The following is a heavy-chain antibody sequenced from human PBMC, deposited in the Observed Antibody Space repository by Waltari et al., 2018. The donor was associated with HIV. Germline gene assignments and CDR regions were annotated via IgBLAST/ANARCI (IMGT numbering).Heavy chain of an antibody. V-gene: IGHV1-18*01. CDR2: IRGNNGDK. CDR1: GYTFSSYD. J-gene: IGHJ6*02. Sequence: QVQLVQSGAEVKKPGASVKVSCKPSGYTFSSYDMSWVRQAPGRGLEWMGWIRGNNGDKKLAETFQGRGTITADTSTSTGFMELGSLRIDDTALYYRCREESSVSGMDVWGPGNTVNVSS. CDR3: CREESSVSGMDV. D-gene: IGHD3-3*01.